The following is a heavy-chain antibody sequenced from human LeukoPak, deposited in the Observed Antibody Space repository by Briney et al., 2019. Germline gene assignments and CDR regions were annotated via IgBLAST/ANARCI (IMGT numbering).Heavy chain of an antibody. CDR3: ARDEGSPGFDY. Sequence: ASVKVSCKASGYTLTSYAKNWVRQAPGQGLEWMGWINTNTGNPTYAQGFTGRFVFSLGTSVSTAYLQISSLKAEDTAVYYCARDEGSPGFDYWGQGTLVTVSS. J-gene: IGHJ4*02. CDR1: GYTLTSYA. CDR2: INTNTGNP. D-gene: IGHD1-14*01. V-gene: IGHV7-4-1*02.